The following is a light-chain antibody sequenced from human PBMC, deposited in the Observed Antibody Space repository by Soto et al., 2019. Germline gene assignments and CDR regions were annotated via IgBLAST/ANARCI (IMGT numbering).Light chain of an antibody. Sequence: DIQMTQSPSSLSASLGDRVTIACRASQSISRYLNWYQHKPGKATNLLIYAASSLKPGVPSRFSGSGSGTDFTLTISSLQPEDFAPYYCQQTYSIPLTFGGGTKVEI. CDR2: AAS. V-gene: IGKV1-39*01. CDR1: QSISRY. J-gene: IGKJ4*01. CDR3: QQTYSIPLT.